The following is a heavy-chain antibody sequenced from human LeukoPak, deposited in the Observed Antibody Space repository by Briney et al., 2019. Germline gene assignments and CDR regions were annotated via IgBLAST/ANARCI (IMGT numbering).Heavy chain of an antibody. V-gene: IGHV3-74*01. CDR2: INGYGSST. Sequence: GGSLRLSCAVSGCTFVSYWMHWVRQAPGKGLVWVSRINGYGSSTDFADSVKGRFTISRDNAKNTLYLQMNSLRAEDTAVYYCARDAPGNTALDYWGQGTLVTVSS. CDR1: GCTFVSYW. J-gene: IGHJ4*02. D-gene: IGHD5-18*01. CDR3: ARDAPGNTALDY.